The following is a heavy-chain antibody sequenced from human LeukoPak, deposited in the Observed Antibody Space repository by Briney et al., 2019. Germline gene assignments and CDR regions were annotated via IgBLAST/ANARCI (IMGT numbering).Heavy chain of an antibody. CDR3: ARVTYGSGTYGAFDY. D-gene: IGHD3-10*01. CDR1: GFTFSSHG. V-gene: IGHV3-23*01. CDR2: ISGSGDNT. Sequence: GGSLRLSCAASGFTFSSHGMSWVSQAPGKGLEWVSTISGSGDNTYYADSVKGRFTISRDNSKNTLYLQMNSLRAEDTAVYYCARVTYGSGTYGAFDYWGQGTLVTVSS. J-gene: IGHJ4*02.